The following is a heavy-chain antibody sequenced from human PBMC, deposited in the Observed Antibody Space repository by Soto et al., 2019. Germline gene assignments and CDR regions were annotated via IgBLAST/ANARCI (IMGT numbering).Heavy chain of an antibody. CDR1: GFTFGDYA. CDR2: IRSKAYGGTT. J-gene: IGHJ3*02. V-gene: IGHV3-49*03. D-gene: IGHD6-19*01. Sequence: GGSLRLSCTASGFTFGDYAMSWFRQAPGKGLEWVGFIRSKAYGGTTEYAASVKGRFTISRDDSKSIAYLQMNSLKTEDTAVYYCTRGVPYSSGWYDAFDIWGQGTMVTVSS. CDR3: TRGVPYSSGWYDAFDI.